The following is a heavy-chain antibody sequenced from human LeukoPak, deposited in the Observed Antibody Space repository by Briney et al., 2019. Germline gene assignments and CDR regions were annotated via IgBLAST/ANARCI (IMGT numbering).Heavy chain of an antibody. D-gene: IGHD6-13*01. CDR2: IIPIFGTA. CDR1: GGTFSSYA. V-gene: IGHV1-69*13. Sequence: GASVKVSCKASGGTFSSYAISWVRQAPGQGLEWMGGIIPIFGTANYAQKFQGRVMITADESTSTAYMELSSLRSEDTAVYYCARGEIAAAGTDYYYYMDVWGKGTTVTVSS. J-gene: IGHJ6*03. CDR3: ARGEIAAAGTDYYYYMDV.